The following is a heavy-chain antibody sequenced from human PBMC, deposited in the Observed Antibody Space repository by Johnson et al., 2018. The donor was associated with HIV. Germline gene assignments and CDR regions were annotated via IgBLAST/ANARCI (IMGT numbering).Heavy chain of an antibody. V-gene: IGHV3-53*01. J-gene: IGHJ3*02. Sequence: MPSVESGGVVVQPGRSLRLSCAASGFTVSSTYMSWVRQAPGQGLEWLSVLYSDCRTYYGDFVKGRLPISRDGSKNTLFLQMNSLRAEDTAVYDCARRCSSSSCSHGAFDIWGQGTMVTVSS. CDR1: GFTVSSTY. CDR2: LYSDCRT. D-gene: IGHD2-2*01. CDR3: ARRCSSSSCSHGAFDI.